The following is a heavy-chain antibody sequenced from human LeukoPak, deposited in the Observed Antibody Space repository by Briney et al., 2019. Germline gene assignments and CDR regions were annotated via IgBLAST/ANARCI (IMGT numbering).Heavy chain of an antibody. D-gene: IGHD2-15*01. CDR3: ARGRVVVVAATSYGMDV. J-gene: IGHJ6*02. Sequence: SQTLSLTCTVSGGSISSGGYYWSWIRQHPGKGLEWIGYIYYSGSTYYNPSLKSRVTISVDTSKNQFSLKLSSVTAADTAVYYCARGRVVVVAATSYGMDVWGQWTTVTVSS. CDR1: GGSISSGGYY. V-gene: IGHV4-31*03. CDR2: IYYSGST.